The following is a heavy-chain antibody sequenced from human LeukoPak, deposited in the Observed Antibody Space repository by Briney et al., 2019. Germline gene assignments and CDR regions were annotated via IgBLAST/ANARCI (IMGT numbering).Heavy chain of an antibody. D-gene: IGHD3-10*01. V-gene: IGHV4-39*06. CDR2: IYYSGST. CDR3: ARGDYYGSLDP. CDR1: GGSISSSSYY. J-gene: IGHJ5*02. Sequence: SETLSLTCTVSGGSISSSSYYWGWIRQPPGKGLEWIGSIYYSGSTYYNPSLRSRVTTSIDTSKNLFHLNLRSVTVADTALYYCARGDYYGSLDPWGQGTLVTVSS.